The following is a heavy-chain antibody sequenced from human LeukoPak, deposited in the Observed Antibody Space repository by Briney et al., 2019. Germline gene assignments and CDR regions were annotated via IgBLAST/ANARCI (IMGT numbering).Heavy chain of an antibody. CDR2: ISASGGST. V-gene: IGHV3-23*01. J-gene: IGHJ6*03. CDR3: AKVQWELYYYYYYMDV. CDR1: GFTFSSYA. D-gene: IGHD1-7*01. Sequence: GGSLRLSCAASGFTFSSYALSWVRQAPGKGLEWVSSISASGGSTYYADSVKGRFTISRDNSKNTLYLQMNSLRAEDTALYYCAKVQWELYYYYYYMDVWGKGTTVTVSS.